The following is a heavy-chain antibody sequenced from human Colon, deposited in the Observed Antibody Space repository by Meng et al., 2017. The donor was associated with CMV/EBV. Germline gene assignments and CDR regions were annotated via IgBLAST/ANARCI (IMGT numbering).Heavy chain of an antibody. CDR3: ARVRFGHLKGAFDI. V-gene: IGHV4-59*01. CDR2: VYYSGSA. Sequence: SETLSLTCTVSGDSIRSYYWSWIRQPPGKGLEWMGHVYYSGSATYSPSLRSRITISVDTSKNHISLNLRSVTAADTAMYFCARVRFGHLKGAFDIWGQGTMVTVSS. CDR1: GDSIRSYY. J-gene: IGHJ3*02. D-gene: IGHD3-3*01.